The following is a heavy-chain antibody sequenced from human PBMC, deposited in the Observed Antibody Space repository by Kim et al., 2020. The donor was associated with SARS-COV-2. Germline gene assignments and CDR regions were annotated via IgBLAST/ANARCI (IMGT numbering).Heavy chain of an antibody. CDR3: AKDDNDSSGYIDY. D-gene: IGHD3-22*01. J-gene: IGHJ4*02. CDR1: GFTFSSYG. CDR2: ISYDGSNK. Sequence: GGSLRLSCAASGFTFSSYGMHWVRQAPGKGLEWVAVISYDGSNKYYADSVKGRFTISRDNSKNTLYLQMNSLRAEDTAVYYCAKDDNDSSGYIDYWGQGTLVTVSS. V-gene: IGHV3-30*18.